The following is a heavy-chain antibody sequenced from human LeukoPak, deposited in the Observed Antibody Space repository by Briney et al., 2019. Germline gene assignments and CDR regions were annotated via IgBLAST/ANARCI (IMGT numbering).Heavy chain of an antibody. J-gene: IGHJ4*02. D-gene: IGHD2-15*01. CDR1: GFTFSSYA. Sequence: GGPLRLSCAASGFTFSSYAMSWVRQAPGNGLEWVSAISGSGGSTYYADSVKGRFTISRDNSKNTLYLQMNSLRAEDAAVYYCAKDQGLGYCRGGSCYFDGYWGQGTLVTVSS. CDR3: AKDQGLGYCRGGSCYFDGY. CDR2: ISGSGGST. V-gene: IGHV3-23*01.